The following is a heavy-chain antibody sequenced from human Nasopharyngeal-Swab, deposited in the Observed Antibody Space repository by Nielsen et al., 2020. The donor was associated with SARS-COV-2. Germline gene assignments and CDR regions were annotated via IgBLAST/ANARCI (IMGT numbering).Heavy chain of an antibody. V-gene: IGHV3-23*01. D-gene: IGHD3-16*02. Sequence: GGFLRLSCAASGFTFSSYAMSWVRQAPGKGLEWVSAISGSGGSTYYADSVKGRFTISRDNSKNTLYLQMNSLRAEDTAVYYCAKRPYDYVWGSYRYIPWFDPWGQGTLVTVSS. J-gene: IGHJ5*02. CDR1: GFTFSSYA. CDR2: ISGSGGST. CDR3: AKRPYDYVWGSYRYIPWFDP.